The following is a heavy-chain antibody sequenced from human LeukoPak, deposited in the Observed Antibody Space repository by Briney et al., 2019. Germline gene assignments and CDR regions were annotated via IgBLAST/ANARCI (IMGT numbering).Heavy chain of an antibody. CDR3: ATETTYYESSGSLDY. J-gene: IGHJ4*02. CDR1: GYTFTKYA. CDR2: IIPIFGTT. Sequence: SVKVSCKASGYTFTKYAVNWVRQAPGQGLEWMGGIIPIFGTTNYAQKFQGRITITADKSTSTAYMELSSLRSDDTAVYYCATETTYYESSGSLDYWGQGTLVTVSS. D-gene: IGHD3-22*01. V-gene: IGHV1-69*06.